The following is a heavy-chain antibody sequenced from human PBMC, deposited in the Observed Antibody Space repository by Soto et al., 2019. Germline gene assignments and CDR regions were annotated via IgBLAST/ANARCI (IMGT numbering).Heavy chain of an antibody. J-gene: IGHJ4*02. D-gene: IGHD2-2*01. Sequence: SQTLSLTYAISRDSVSSNSVVWNWIRQSPSKVLEWLGRTYYRSKWYNEYAVSVKSRRAINPDTSKNQFSLQLNSVTPEHTAVYYCAIGAFIVAPCAGFDYWGQGTTVIVSS. V-gene: IGHV6-1*01. CDR2: TYYRSKWYN. CDR1: RDSVSSNSVV. CDR3: AIGAFIVAPCAGFDY.